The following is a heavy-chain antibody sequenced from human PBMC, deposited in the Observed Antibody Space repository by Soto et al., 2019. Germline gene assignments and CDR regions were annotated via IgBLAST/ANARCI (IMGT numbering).Heavy chain of an antibody. CDR3: AKGGSSWTEWFDP. J-gene: IGHJ5*02. CDR1: GYPLTAKY. D-gene: IGHD6-13*01. V-gene: IGHV1-2*02. Sequence: QVQLVQSGAEVKKPGASVKVSCKASGYPLTAKYLHWVRQAPGQGLEWMGWINPSSGGTKEAQKFRGRVTMTMDTSISAAYMELSRLTSDDTAVYYCAKGGSSWTEWFDPWGQGTLVTVSS. CDR2: INPSSGGT.